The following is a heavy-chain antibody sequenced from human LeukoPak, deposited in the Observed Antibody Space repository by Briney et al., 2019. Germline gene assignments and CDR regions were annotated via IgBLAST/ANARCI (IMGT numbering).Heavy chain of an antibody. CDR3: ARASGSYYGLIDY. J-gene: IGHJ4*02. CDR2: IRQDGSKI. V-gene: IGHV3-7*01. CDR1: GFTFSTYW. Sequence: GGSPRLSCAASGFTFSTYWMSWVRQAPGKGLEWVANIRQDGSKIYYVDSVKGRFTISRDNAKNSLYLQMNNLRAEDTAVYSCARASGSYYGLIDYWGQGTLVTVSS. D-gene: IGHD3-10*01.